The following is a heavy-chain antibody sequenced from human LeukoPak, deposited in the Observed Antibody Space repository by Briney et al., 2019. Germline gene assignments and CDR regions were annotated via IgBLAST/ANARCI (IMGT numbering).Heavy chain of an antibody. CDR2: IYYGETT. Sequence: SETLSLTCTVSGASISSSNFYWDWTRQSPGKGMEWIGNIYYGETTSYNPSFKSRVTISVDSSKNQFSLKVNSVTAADTAMYFCVRHYVLHIVGPSYWGQGILVTVSS. D-gene: IGHD1-26*01. CDR1: GASISSSNFY. CDR3: VRHYVLHIVGPSY. V-gene: IGHV4-39*01. J-gene: IGHJ4*02.